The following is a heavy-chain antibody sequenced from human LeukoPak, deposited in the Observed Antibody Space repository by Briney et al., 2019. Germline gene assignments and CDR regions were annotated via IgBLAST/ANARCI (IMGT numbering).Heavy chain of an antibody. CDR2: IYHSWST. V-gene: IGHV4-59*01. CDR1: GGSISSYY. Sequence: SETLSLTCTVSGGSISSYYWSWLRHPPGEGLEWVGSIYHSWSTNYHPSLNSRLTISEDPSKNQFSLNLNSVTAADTAIYYCARGGQYYDIFAGDCPFIWFDPWGQGTLVTASS. D-gene: IGHD3-9*01. J-gene: IGHJ5*02. CDR3: ARGGQYYDIFAGDCPFIWFDP.